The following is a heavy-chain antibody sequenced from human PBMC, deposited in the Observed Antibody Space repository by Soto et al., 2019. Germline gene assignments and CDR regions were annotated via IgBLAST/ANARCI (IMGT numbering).Heavy chain of an antibody. V-gene: IGHV3-73*02. D-gene: IGHD2-21*02. J-gene: IGHJ4*02. CDR3: AKQIYGGNS. Sequence: EVQLVESGGGLGQPGGSLKLSCATSGFTFSASAMHWVRQVSGKGLEWIARIRSNANNYATTCATSVKGRFTISRDDSENTVYLQMNSLKTADTAIYYCAKQIYGGNSWGQGTLVTVSS. CDR2: IRSNANNYAT. CDR1: GFTFSASA.